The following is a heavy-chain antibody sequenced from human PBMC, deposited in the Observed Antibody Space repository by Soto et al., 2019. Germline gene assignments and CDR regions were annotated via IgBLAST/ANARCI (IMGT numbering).Heavy chain of an antibody. D-gene: IGHD6-6*01. CDR2: ISYDGSNK. CDR1: GFTFSSYC. CDR3: EKDHYSSSSNVDY. V-gene: IGHV3-30*18. J-gene: IGHJ4*02. Sequence: GSLSLSCAASGFTFSSYCMHWVRQAPGKGLEWVAVISYDGSNKYYADSVKGRFTISRDNSKNTLYLQMNSLRAEDTAVYYCEKDHYSSSSNVDYWGQGTLVTVSS.